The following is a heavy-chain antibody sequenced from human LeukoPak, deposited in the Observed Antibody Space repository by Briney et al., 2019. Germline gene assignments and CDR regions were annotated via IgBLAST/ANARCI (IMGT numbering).Heavy chain of an antibody. Sequence: GGSLRLSCAASGFTFSGYAMHWVRQAPGKGLEWVAVVASDGRDKHHADSVKGRFTISRDSSRNTLFLHMNTLRAEDTAIYYCAKDRTVGASYWYFDLWGRGTLVTVSS. CDR2: VASDGRDK. CDR1: GFTFSGYA. D-gene: IGHD1-26*01. V-gene: IGHV3-30*04. CDR3: AKDRTVGASYWYFDL. J-gene: IGHJ2*01.